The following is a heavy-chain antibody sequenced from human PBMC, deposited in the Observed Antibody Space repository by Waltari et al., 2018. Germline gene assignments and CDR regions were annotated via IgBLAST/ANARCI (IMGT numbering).Heavy chain of an antibody. J-gene: IGHJ6*02. CDR3: ARHPAAGTYYYYYYGMDV. CDR1: GYTFTSYA. Sequence: QVQLVQSGAEVKKPGASVKVSCKASGYTFTSYAMHWVRQAPGQRLEWMGWINAGNGNTKYSQKFQGRVTITRDTSASTAYMELSSLRSEDTAVYYCARHPAAGTYYYYYYGMDVWGQGTTVTVSS. CDR2: INAGNGNT. V-gene: IGHV1-3*01. D-gene: IGHD6-13*01.